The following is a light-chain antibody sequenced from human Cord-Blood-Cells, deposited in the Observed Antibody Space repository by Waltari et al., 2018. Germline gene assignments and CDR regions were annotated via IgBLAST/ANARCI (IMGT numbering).Light chain of an antibody. CDR3: QQSYSTPPIT. V-gene: IGKV1-39*01. J-gene: IGKJ5*01. Sequence: DIQMTQSPSSLSASVGDRVTITCRASQSISSYLNVYQQKPGKAPKLLIYAASSLQSGVPSRFSGSGSGTDFTLTISSLQPEDFATYYCQQSYSTPPITFGQGTRLEIK. CDR2: AAS. CDR1: QSISSY.